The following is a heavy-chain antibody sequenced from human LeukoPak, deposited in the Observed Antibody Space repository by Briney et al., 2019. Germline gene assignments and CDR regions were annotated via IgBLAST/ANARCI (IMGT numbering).Heavy chain of an antibody. J-gene: IGHJ4*02. CDR2: IYTSGST. CDR1: GGSISSGSYY. CDR3: ARENSLIFDY. V-gene: IGHV4-61*02. Sequence: PSETLSLTCTVSGGSISSGSYYWSWIRQPAGTGLEWIGRIYTSGSTNYNPSLKSRVTISVDTSKNQFSLKLSSVTAADTAVYYCARENSLIFDYWGQGTLVTVSS. D-gene: IGHD2-21*01.